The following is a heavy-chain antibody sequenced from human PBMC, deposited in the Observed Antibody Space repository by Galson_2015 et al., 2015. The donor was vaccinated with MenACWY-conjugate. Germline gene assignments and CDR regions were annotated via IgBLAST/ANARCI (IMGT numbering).Heavy chain of an antibody. V-gene: IGHV1-46*01. D-gene: IGHD3-10*01. J-gene: IGHJ4*02. CDR1: RYTFTSYY. CDR3: ARGLHAGSGDYYAYDY. CDR2: LNPSDGTT. Sequence: QSGAEVKKSGASVTVSCTASRYTFTSYYIHWVRQAPGQGLEWMGVLNPSDGTTRSARKFQGRVTMTRDTSTSTVYMDLSSLGSEDTAVYYCARGLHAGSGDYYAYDYWGQGTLVTVSS.